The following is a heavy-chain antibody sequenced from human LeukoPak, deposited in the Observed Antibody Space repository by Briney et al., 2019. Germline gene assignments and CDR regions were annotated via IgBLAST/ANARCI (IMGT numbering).Heavy chain of an antibody. CDR1: GFTFSSYR. CDR2: INWNGGST. D-gene: IGHD3-16*02. V-gene: IGHV3-20*04. Sequence: PGGSLRLSCAASGFTFSSYRMNWVRQAPGKGLEWVSGINWNGGSTGYADSVKGRFTISRDNAKNSLYLQMNSLRAEDTALYYCARDLVTFGGVIPPGYWGQGTLVIVSS. J-gene: IGHJ4*02. CDR3: ARDLVTFGGVIPPGY.